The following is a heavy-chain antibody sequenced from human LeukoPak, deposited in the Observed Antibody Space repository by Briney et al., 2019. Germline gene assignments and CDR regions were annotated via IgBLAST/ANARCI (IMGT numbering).Heavy chain of an antibody. D-gene: IGHD3-10*01. V-gene: IGHV3-23*01. CDR3: AKEGKGFTMVRGVIMPHYYYYGMDV. CDR2: ISGSGGST. Sequence: GGSLRLSCAASGFTFSSYAMSWVRQAPGKGLEWDSAISGSGGSTYYADSVKGRFTISRDNSKNTLYLQMNSLRAEDTAVYYCAKEGKGFTMVRGVIMPHYYYYGMDVWGQGTTVTVSS. J-gene: IGHJ6*02. CDR1: GFTFSSYA.